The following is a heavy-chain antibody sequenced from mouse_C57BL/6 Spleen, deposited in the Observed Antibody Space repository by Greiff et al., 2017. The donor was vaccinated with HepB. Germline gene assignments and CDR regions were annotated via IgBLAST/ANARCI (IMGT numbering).Heavy chain of an antibody. Sequence: QVQLQQPGAELVRPGTSVKLSCKASGYTFTSYWMHWVKQRPGQGLEWIGVIDPSDSYTNYNQKFKGKATLTVDTSSSTAYMQLSSLTSEDSAVYYCARRWLDPWGQGTTLTVSS. V-gene: IGHV1-59*01. J-gene: IGHJ2*01. CDR3: ARRWLDP. CDR2: IDPSDSYT. CDR1: GYTFTSYW. D-gene: IGHD1-1*02.